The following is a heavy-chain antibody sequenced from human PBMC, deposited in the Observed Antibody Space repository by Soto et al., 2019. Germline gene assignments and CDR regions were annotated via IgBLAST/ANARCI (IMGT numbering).Heavy chain of an antibody. CDR3: AHGYYGSGSWYYFDY. CDR1: GFSLSTSGVG. D-gene: IGHD3-10*01. CDR2: IYWDDDK. J-gene: IGHJ4*02. V-gene: IGHV2-5*02. Sequence: QITLKESGPTLVKPTQTLTLTCTFSGFSLSTSGVGVGWIRQPQGKALEWLELIYWDDDKRYSPSLKSRLTITKDTSKNQVVLTMTNMDPVDTATYYCAHGYYGSGSWYYFDYWGQGTLVTVSS.